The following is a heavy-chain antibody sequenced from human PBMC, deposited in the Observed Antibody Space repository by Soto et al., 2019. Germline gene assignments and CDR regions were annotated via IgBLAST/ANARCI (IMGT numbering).Heavy chain of an antibody. J-gene: IGHJ6*02. Sequence: GGSLRLSCAASGFTFSSYGMHWVRQAPGKGLEWVAVISYDGSNKYYADSVKGRFTISRDNSKNTLYLQMNSLRAEDTAVYYCAKEDGEQLWSAYYYYYYGMDVWGQGTTVTVSS. CDR2: ISYDGSNK. V-gene: IGHV3-30*18. CDR1: GFTFSSYG. D-gene: IGHD5-18*01. CDR3: AKEDGEQLWSAYYYYYYGMDV.